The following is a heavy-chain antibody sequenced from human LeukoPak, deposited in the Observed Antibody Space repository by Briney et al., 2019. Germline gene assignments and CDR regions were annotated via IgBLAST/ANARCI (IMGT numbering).Heavy chain of an antibody. V-gene: IGHV1-8*01. J-gene: IGHJ4*02. CDR1: GYAFTSYD. Sequence: ASVKVSCKASGYAFTSYDINWVRQATGQGLEWMGWMNPNSGNTGYAQKLQGRVTMTTDTSTSTASMELRSLRSDDTAVYYCARGLYSSSSPAVYGYWGQGTLVTVSS. CDR2: MNPNSGNT. D-gene: IGHD6-6*01. CDR3: ARGLYSSSSPAVYGY.